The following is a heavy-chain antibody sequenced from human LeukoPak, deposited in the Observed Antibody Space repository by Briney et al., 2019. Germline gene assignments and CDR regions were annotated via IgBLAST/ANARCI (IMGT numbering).Heavy chain of an antibody. D-gene: IGHD2-2*01. Sequence: SETLSLTCTVSGGSISSSSYYWGWIRQPPGKGLEWIGSIYYSGSTYYNPSLKSRVTISVDTSKNQFSLKLSSVTAADTAVYYCARGYVFDYWGQGTLVTVSS. CDR3: ARGYVFDY. CDR2: IYYSGST. CDR1: GGSISSSSYY. V-gene: IGHV4-39*07. J-gene: IGHJ4*02.